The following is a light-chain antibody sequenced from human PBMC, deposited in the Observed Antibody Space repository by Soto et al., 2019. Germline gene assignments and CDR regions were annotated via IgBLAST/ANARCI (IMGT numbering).Light chain of an antibody. V-gene: IGLV2-8*01. J-gene: IGLJ2*01. CDR3: SSFADSSNSHVV. CDR1: SSDVGGYNY. Sequence: QSALTQPPSASGSPGQSVTISCTGTSSDVGGYNYVSWYQQHPGKAPKLMIFEVSKRPSGVPDRFSGSKSGNTASLTVSGLQAEDEADYYCSSFADSSNSHVVFGGGTKLTVL. CDR2: EVS.